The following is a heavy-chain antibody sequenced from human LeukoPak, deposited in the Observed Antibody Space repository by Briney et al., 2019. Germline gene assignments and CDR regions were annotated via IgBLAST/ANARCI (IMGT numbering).Heavy chain of an antibody. V-gene: IGHV1-69*05. CDR1: GGTFSSYA. Sequence: SVTVSCKASGGTFSSYAISWVRQAPGQGLEWMGGIIPIFGTANYAQKFQGRVTITTDESTSTAYMELSSLRSEDTAVYYCARDRKVNGGYSYGFGYWGQGTLVTVSS. J-gene: IGHJ4*02. CDR2: IIPIFGTA. CDR3: ARDRKVNGGYSYGFGY. D-gene: IGHD5-18*01.